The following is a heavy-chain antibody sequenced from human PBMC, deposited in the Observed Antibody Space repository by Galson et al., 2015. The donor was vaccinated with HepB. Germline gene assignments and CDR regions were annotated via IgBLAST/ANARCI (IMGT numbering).Heavy chain of an antibody. D-gene: IGHD2-15*01. CDR2: ISYDGSNK. J-gene: IGHJ5*02. CDR1: GFTFSSYG. Sequence: SLRLSCAASGFTFSSYGMHWVRQAPGKGLEWVAVISYDGSNKYYADSVKGRFTIPRDNSKNTLYLQMNSLRAEGTAVYYCAKAAYCSGGSCYSGWFDPWGQGTLVTVSS. CDR3: AKAAYCSGGSCYSGWFDP. V-gene: IGHV3-30*18.